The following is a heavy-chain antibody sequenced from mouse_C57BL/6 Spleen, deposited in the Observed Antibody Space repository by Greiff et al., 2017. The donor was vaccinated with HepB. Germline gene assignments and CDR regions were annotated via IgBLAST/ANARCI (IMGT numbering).Heavy chain of an antibody. D-gene: IGHD2-1*01. V-gene: IGHV5-17*01. J-gene: IGHJ1*03. CDR1: GFTFSDYG. Sequence: EVQRVESGGGLVKPGGSLKLSCAASGFTFSDYGMHWVRQAPEKGLEWVAYISSGSSTIYYADTVKGRFTISRDNAKNTLFLQMTSLRSEDTAMYYCASFYGKSWYFDVWGTGTTVTVSS. CDR2: ISSGSSTI. CDR3: ASFYGKSWYFDV.